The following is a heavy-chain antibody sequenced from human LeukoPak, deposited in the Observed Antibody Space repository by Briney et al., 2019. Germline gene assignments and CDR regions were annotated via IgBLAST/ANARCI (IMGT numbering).Heavy chain of an antibody. CDR2: ISPSSGSM. D-gene: IGHD1-7*01. J-gene: IGHJ4*02. Sequence: GGSLRLSCAASGFTFSSYSLDWGRQAPGKGLEWVSYISPSSGSMYHADSVQGRVTISRANAKNSLCLQMSSLRVEDTAVYYCARGDWELWGQGTLVTVSS. CDR3: ARGDWEL. CDR1: GFTFSSYS. V-gene: IGHV3-48*04.